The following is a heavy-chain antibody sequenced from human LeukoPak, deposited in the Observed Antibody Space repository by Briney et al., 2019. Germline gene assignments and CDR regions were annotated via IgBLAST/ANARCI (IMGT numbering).Heavy chain of an antibody. D-gene: IGHD3-9*01. J-gene: IGHJ4*02. CDR1: GYTFSNYW. V-gene: IGHV5-51*01. Sequence: GESPKISCHGSGYTFSNYWIGWLRQMPGKGLEWMGIIYPGDSNTRYSPSFQGQVTISADKSVNTAYLQWSSLRASDTAMYYCARRKGYDIMTAYGYWGQGTLVTVSS. CDR3: ARRKGYDIMTAYGY. CDR2: IYPGDSNT.